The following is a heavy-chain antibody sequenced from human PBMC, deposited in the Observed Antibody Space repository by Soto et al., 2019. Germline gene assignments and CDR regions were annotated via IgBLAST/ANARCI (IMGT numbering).Heavy chain of an antibody. CDR3: ARALRNGYFYGMDI. CDR1: GYAFSNNF. J-gene: IGHJ6*02. V-gene: IGHV1-46*01. CDR2: INPTTGLT. Sequence: QVQLVQSGAEVKKPGASVKVSCMASGYAFSNNFMHWVRQAPAQGLEWMGVINPTTGLTSNAQKFQGRITMTSDTSSSTAYMELSSLRSEYTAVYYCARALRNGYFYGMDIWGQGTTVTVSS. D-gene: IGHD2-8*01.